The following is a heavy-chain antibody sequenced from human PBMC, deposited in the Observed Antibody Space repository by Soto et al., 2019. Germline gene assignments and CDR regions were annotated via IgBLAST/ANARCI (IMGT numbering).Heavy chain of an antibody. V-gene: IGHV1-69*04. CDR3: VRDWESTKQTWGFGDS. Sequence: QVQVVQSGAEVKKPGSSVKVSCKASGGTFSSYTITWVRQAPGQGLEWLGRIIPIFGVTKYAHKFQDRLTMSADSPTTTAYMELSSLTSADTAVYYCVRDWESTKQTWGFGDSWGQGTLVTVSS. CDR1: GGTFSSYT. CDR2: IIPIFGVT. D-gene: IGHD3-10*01. J-gene: IGHJ4*02.